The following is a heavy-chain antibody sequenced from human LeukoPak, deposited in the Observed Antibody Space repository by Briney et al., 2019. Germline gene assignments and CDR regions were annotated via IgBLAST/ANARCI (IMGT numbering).Heavy chain of an antibody. V-gene: IGHV3-7*01. J-gene: IGHJ4*02. D-gene: IGHD6-19*01. Sequence: GGSLRLSCAASGSTFSSYWMSWVRQAPGKGLEWVANIKQDGSEKYYVDSVKGRFTISRDNAKNSLYLQMNSLRAEDTAVYYCARAPSGWYPDYWGQGTLVTVSS. CDR1: GSTFSSYW. CDR3: ARAPSGWYPDY. CDR2: IKQDGSEK.